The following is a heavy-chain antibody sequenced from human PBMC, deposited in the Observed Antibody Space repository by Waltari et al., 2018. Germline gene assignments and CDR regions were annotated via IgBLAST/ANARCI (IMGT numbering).Heavy chain of an antibody. J-gene: IGHJ6*02. CDR1: GGSISSYY. CDR3: ARQSPKYYDILTGYYNAMDV. CDR2: IYTSGST. Sequence: QVQLQESGPGLVKPSETLSLTCTVSGGSISSYYWSWIRQPAGKGLEWIGRIYTSGSTNYNPSLKRRVTMSVDTSKNQFSLKLSSVTAADTAVYYCARQSPKYYDILTGYYNAMDVWGQGTTVTVSS. D-gene: IGHD3-9*01. V-gene: IGHV4-4*07.